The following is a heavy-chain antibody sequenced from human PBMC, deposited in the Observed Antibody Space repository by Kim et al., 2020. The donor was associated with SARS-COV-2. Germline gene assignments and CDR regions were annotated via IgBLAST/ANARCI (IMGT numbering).Heavy chain of an antibody. CDR3: ARGEKATHWHVLRYFDWSNPRPNWFDP. V-gene: IGHV4-34*01. CDR1: GGSFSGYY. J-gene: IGHJ5*02. Sequence: SETLSLTCAVYGGSFSGYYWSWIRQPPGKGLEWIGEINHSGSTNYNPSLKSRVTISVDTSKNQFSLKLSSVTAADTAVYYCARGEKATHWHVLRYFDWSNPRPNWFDPWGQGTLVTVSS. CDR2: INHSGST. D-gene: IGHD3-9*01.